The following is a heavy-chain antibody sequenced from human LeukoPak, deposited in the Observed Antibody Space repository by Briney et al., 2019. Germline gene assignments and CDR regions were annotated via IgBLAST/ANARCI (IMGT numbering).Heavy chain of an antibody. Sequence: GSLRLSCAASGFTFSSYEMNWVRQAPGKGLEWVSYISSSGSTIYYADSVKGRFTISRANANNSLYLQMNTLRAEDTAVYYCARVFGEVAFDIWGQGTMVTVSS. CDR2: ISSSGSTI. CDR1: GFTFSSYE. V-gene: IGHV3-48*03. D-gene: IGHD3-16*01. CDR3: ARVFGEVAFDI. J-gene: IGHJ3*02.